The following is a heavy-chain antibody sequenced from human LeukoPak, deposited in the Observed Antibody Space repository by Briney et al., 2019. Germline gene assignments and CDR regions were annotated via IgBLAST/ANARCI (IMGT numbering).Heavy chain of an antibody. CDR2: ICYDGSKK. CDR1: GFTFSSYG. CDR3: ARGRSGSFAPIDY. V-gene: IGHV3-33*01. J-gene: IGHJ4*02. D-gene: IGHD1-26*01. Sequence: PGGSLRLSCVASGFTFSSYGMHWVRQAPGKGLEWVAVICYDGSKKYYADSVKGRFTISRDNSKNTLYLQMNSLRADDTAANYCARGRSGSFAPIDYWGQGTLVTVSS.